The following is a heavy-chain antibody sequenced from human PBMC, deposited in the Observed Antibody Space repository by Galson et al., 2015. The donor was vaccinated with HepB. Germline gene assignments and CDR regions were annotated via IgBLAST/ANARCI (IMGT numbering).Heavy chain of an antibody. CDR2: IWYDDSNK. V-gene: IGHV3-33*01. CDR3: ARDHRAARVWENNWYDP. Sequence: SLRLSCATSGFTFGNSGMQWVRQAPGKGLEWVAVIWYDDSNKYYADSVKGRFTISRDNSNNTVYLQMNRLRVEDTAVYYCARDHRAARVWENNWYDPWGQGILVTVSS. CDR1: GFTFGNSG. D-gene: IGHD6-6*01. J-gene: IGHJ5*02.